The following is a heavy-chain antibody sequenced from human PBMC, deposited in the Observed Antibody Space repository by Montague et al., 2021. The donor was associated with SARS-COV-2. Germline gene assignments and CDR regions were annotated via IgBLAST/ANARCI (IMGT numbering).Heavy chain of an antibody. Sequence: SETLSLTCTVSGGSISSSSYYWGWTRQPPGKGLEWIGSIYYSGSTYYNPSLKSRVTISVDTSKNQFSLKLSSVTAADTAVYYCARGKAHYYGSEFDYWGQGTLVTVSS. D-gene: IGHD3-10*01. CDR2: IYYSGST. CDR3: ARGKAHYYGSEFDY. CDR1: GGSISSSSYY. V-gene: IGHV4-39*07. J-gene: IGHJ4*02.